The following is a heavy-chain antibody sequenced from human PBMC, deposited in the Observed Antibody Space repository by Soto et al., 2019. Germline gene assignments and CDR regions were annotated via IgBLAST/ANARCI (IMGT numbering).Heavy chain of an antibody. D-gene: IGHD3-9*01. CDR1: GNTFSSYS. J-gene: IGHJ4*02. V-gene: IGHV3-48*02. CDR3: ARMYYDILTGYYYFDY. CDR2: ISTSSTTI. Sequence: GGSLRLSCAASGNTFSSYSLTWVRQAPGKGLEWVSYISTSSTTIYYADSVKGRFTISRDNAKNSLYLQMNSLRDEYTAVYYCARMYYDILTGYYYFDYWGQGTLVTVSS.